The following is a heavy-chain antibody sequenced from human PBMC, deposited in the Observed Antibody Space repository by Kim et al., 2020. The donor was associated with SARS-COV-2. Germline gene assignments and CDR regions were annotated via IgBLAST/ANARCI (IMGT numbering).Heavy chain of an antibody. V-gene: IGHV5-51*01. J-gene: IGHJ4*02. Sequence: RYSPSFQGQVTISADKSISTAYLQWSSLKASDTTMYYCARGIIVTHFDYWGQGTLVTVSS. D-gene: IGHD2-15*01. CDR3: ARGIIVTHFDY.